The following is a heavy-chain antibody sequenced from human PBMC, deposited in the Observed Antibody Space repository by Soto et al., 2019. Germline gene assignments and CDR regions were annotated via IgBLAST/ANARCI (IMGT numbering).Heavy chain of an antibody. J-gene: IGHJ5*02. Sequence: RASVKVSCKASGYTFTSYGISWVRQAPGQGLEWMGWISAYNGNTNYAQKLQGRVTMTTDTSTSTAYMELRSLRSDDTAVYYCARDRIPRSSTKNWFDPWGQGTLVTVSS. D-gene: IGHD5-18*01. CDR1: GYTFTSYG. CDR3: ARDRIPRSSTKNWFDP. CDR2: ISAYNGNT. V-gene: IGHV1-18*01.